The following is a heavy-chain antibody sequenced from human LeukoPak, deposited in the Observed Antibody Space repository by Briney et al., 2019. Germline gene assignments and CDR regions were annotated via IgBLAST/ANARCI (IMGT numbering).Heavy chain of an antibody. Sequence: PGGSLRLSCAASGFTFSSYAMHWVRQAPGKGLEWVAVISYDGSNKYYADSVKGRFTISRDNSKNTLYLQMNSLRAEDTAVYYCASLGNEDDAFDIWGQGTMVTVCS. D-gene: IGHD1-1*01. V-gene: IGHV3-30-3*01. CDR3: ASLGNEDDAFDI. CDR2: ISYDGSNK. J-gene: IGHJ3*02. CDR1: GFTFSSYA.